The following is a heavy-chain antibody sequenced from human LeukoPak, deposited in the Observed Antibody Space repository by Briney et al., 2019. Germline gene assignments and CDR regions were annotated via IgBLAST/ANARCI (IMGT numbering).Heavy chain of an antibody. J-gene: IGHJ6*03. CDR1: GGSFSGYY. CDR3: ARQYSYYYYYYMDV. V-gene: IGHV4-34*01. CDR2: INHSGTT. D-gene: IGHD2/OR15-2a*01. Sequence: SETLSLTCAVYGGSFSGYYWSWVRQPPGKGLEWIGEINHSGTTNYNPSLKSRVTISVETSKNQFSLKLSSVTAADTAVYYCARQYSYYYYYYMDVWGKGTTVTISS.